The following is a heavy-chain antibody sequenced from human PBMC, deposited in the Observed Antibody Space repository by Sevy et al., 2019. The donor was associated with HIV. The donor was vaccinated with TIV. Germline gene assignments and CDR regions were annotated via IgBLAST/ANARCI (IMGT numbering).Heavy chain of an antibody. CDR1: GFTFNNVW. Sequence: GGSLRLSCVASGFTFNNVWMSWVRQAPGKALEWVGRIKSMANGETIDYAAPVKGRFTISRDDSKNTVYLQMNSLKTEDTGVYYCTTPTFRSVTGSSYYCFSLDLWGQGTTVTVSS. J-gene: IGHJ6*02. V-gene: IGHV3-15*01. CDR2: IKSMANGETI. D-gene: IGHD3-10*01. CDR3: TTPTFRSVTGSSYYCFSLDL.